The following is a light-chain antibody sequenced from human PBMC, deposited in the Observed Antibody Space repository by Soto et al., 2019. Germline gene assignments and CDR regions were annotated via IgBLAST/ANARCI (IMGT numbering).Light chain of an antibody. V-gene: IGLV2-8*01. CDR2: EVN. Sequence: QSALTQPPSASGSPGQSVTISCTGTSTDVGGYDYVSWYQQHPGKVPKLMIYEVNKRPSGVPDRFSGSKSGNTASLTVSGLQPEDVADYYCTSYAGGNNVFGTGTKLTVL. CDR3: TSYAGGNNV. CDR1: STDVGGYDY. J-gene: IGLJ1*01.